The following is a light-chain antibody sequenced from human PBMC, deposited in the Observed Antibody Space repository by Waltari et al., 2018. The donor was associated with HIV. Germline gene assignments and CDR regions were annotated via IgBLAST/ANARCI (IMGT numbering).Light chain of an antibody. V-gene: IGKV4-1*01. CDR1: QTILYTYKNKDS. CDR2: WAS. Sequence: EIVMTQSPDSLAVSLVERSTINCKSSQTILYTYKNKDSLAWYQQRPGQPPKLLIYWASTRESGVPDRFTGSGSGTDFTLTISSLQAEDVAVYYCQQYYSPPYTFGQGTELQIK. J-gene: IGKJ2*01. CDR3: QQYYSPPYT.